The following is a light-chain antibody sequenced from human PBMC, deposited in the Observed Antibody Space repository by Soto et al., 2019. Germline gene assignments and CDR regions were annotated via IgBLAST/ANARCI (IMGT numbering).Light chain of an antibody. V-gene: IGKV1-16*01. J-gene: IGKJ4*01. CDR1: QGISNF. CDR3: QQDHSFPVT. CDR2: ATS. Sequence: DIQMTQSPSSLSASAGDTVTITCRASQGISNFLAWFQQKPEKAPKPLIYATSSLRSGVPSRFSGSAAETDCTLTISSLQPEDFATYYYQQDHSFPVTFGGGTKVEV.